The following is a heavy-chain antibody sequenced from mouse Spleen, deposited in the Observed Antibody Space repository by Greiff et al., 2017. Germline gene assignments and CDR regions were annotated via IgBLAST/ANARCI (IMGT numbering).Heavy chain of an antibody. CDR3: ARGGLRRFDY. CDR2: INPSSGYT. Sequence: QVQLQQSGAELVKPGASVKLSCKASGYTFTSYCMDWVKQRPGQGLEWIGFINPSSGYTKYNQKFKDKATLTADKSSSTAYMQLSSLTYEDSAVYYCARGGLRRFDYWGQGTTLTVSA. CDR1: GYTFTSYC. V-gene: IGHV1-7*01. J-gene: IGHJ2*01. D-gene: IGHD2-2*01.